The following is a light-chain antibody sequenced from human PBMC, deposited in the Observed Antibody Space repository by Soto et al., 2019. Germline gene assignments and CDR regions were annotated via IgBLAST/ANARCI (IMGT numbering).Light chain of an antibody. CDR2: AAS. CDR3: QQSYTSPRT. J-gene: IGKJ1*01. Sequence: DIQMTQSPSSLSASVGDRVTITCRASQDIRTYLTWYQQKPGKAPELLIYAASILQGGVPSRFSGSGSGTDFTLTIRSLQPEDSATYFCQQSYTSPRTVGQGTKVDIK. CDR1: QDIRTY. V-gene: IGKV1-39*01.